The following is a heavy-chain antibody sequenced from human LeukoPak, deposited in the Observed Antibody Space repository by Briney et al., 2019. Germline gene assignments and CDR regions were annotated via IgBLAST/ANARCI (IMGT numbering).Heavy chain of an antibody. V-gene: IGHV4-39*01. D-gene: IGHD3-10*01. CDR3: ARSAFFYGSGRGWFDT. CDR2: VYESGTT. J-gene: IGHJ5*02. CDR1: GGSTTTGPHF. Sequence: PSQTLSLTCSVSGGSTTTGPHFWGWLRQPPEEALEWIGSVYESGTTYYSPSLKSRVTLSIDESKSQLSLRLTSVTAADTAMYFCARSAFFYGSGRGWFDTWGPGTLVSVSS.